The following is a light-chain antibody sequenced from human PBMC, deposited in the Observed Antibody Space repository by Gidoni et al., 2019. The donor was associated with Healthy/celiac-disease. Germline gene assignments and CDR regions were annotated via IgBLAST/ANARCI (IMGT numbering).Light chain of an antibody. CDR2: GAS. CDR3: QQYGSSPTWT. CDR1: QSVSSSY. J-gene: IGKJ1*01. Sequence: EIVLKQSPGTLSLSPGERATLSCRARQSVSSSYLAWYQQKPGQAPRLLIYGASSRATGIPDRFSGSWSGTDFTLTISRLEPEDFAVYYCQQYGSSPTWTFGQGTKVEIK. V-gene: IGKV3-20*01.